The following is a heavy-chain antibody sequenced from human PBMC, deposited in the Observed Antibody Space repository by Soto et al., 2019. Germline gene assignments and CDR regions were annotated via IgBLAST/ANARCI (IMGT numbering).Heavy chain of an antibody. J-gene: IGHJ4*02. CDR1: GFTFSDYY. V-gene: IGHV3-11*01. Sequence: QVQLVESGGGLVKPGGALRLSCAAAGFTFSDYYMSWIRQAPGKGLEWVSYISSSGSTIYYADSVKGRFTISRDNAKNALYLQMNSLRAEDTAVYYCARDSAPYCSGGCPLKYWGQGTLVTVSS. CDR3: ARDSAPYCSGGCPLKY. CDR2: ISSSGSTI. D-gene: IGHD2-15*01.